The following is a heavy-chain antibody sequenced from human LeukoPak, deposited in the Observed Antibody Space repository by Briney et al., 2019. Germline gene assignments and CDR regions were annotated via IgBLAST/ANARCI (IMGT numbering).Heavy chain of an antibody. CDR3: ARDRHYDYVWGSYNYNWFDP. Sequence: PSETLTLTCAVSGGSISSSNWWSWVRQTPGKGLEWIGEIYHSGSTNYNPSLKSRVTISVDKSKNQFSLKLSSVTAADTAVYYCARDRHYDYVWGSYNYNWFDPWGQGTLVTVSS. CDR2: IYHSGST. CDR1: GGSISSSNW. V-gene: IGHV4-4*02. J-gene: IGHJ5*02. D-gene: IGHD3-16*01.